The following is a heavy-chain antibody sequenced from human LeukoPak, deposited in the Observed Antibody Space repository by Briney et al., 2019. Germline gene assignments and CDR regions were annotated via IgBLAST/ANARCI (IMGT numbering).Heavy chain of an antibody. J-gene: IGHJ6*03. V-gene: IGHV4-59*01. Sequence: PSETLSLTCTVSGVSISSYYWNWIRQPPGKGLEWIGYIYYSGSTDYNPSLKSRVTISVDTSKNQFSLKLNSVTAADTAVYYCARGGYYYMDVWGKGTTVTVSS. CDR1: GVSISSYY. CDR3: ARGGYYYMDV. CDR2: IYYSGST.